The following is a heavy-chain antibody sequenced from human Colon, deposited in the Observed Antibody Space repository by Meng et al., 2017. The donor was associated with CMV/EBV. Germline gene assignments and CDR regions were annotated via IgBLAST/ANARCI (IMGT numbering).Heavy chain of an antibody. CDR3: ARALYCDGSTCYTYFYYDMDV. CDR1: GYTFTGYY. V-gene: IGHV1-2*02. CDR2: INPNSGGT. J-gene: IGHJ6*02. D-gene: IGHD2-21*01. Sequence: ASAKVSCKASGYTFTGYYMHWVRQPPGQGLEWMGWINPNSGGTIYAQMFQGRVTMTRDTSISTAYMELSRLRSDDTAVYYCARALYCDGSTCYTYFYYDMDVWGQGTTVTVSS.